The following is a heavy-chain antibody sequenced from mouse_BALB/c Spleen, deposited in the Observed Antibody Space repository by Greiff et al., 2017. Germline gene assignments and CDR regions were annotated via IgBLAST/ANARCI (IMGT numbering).Heavy chain of an antibody. CDR2: IRSKSNNYAT. Sequence: EVKLMESGGGLVQPKGSLKLSCAASGFTFNTYAMNWVRQAPGKGLEWVARIRSKSNNYATYYADSVKDRFTISRDDSQSMLYLQMNNLKTEDTAMYYCVRHDGNYVDYYAMDYWGQGTSVTVSS. CDR1: GFTFNTYA. CDR3: VRHDGNYVDYYAMDY. J-gene: IGHJ4*01. V-gene: IGHV10-1*02. D-gene: IGHD2-3*01.